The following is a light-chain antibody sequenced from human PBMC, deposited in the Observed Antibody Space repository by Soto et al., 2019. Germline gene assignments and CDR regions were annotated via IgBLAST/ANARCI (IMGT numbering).Light chain of an antibody. CDR2: GAS. CDR3: QHFGGTTFT. CDR1: QSVSSSY. J-gene: IGKJ5*01. Sequence: EIVLTQSPGTLSLSPGEGATLSCRASQSVSSSYIDWYQQRPGQTPILLSYGASTRATGIPDRFSGSGSGTHFTLIISRLEPGDFAVYYCQHFGGTTFTFGQGTRLEIK. V-gene: IGKV3-20*01.